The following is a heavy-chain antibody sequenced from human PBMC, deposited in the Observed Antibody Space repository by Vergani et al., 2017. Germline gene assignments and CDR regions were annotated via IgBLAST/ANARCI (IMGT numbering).Heavy chain of an antibody. CDR2: MNPNSGTT. Sequence: QVQLVQSGAEVKKPGASVKVSCRASGYSFSSYDISWVRQATGQGLEWMGWMNPNSGTTGYAQKFQGRVTMTRNTSTSTVYMELSSLRSEDTAVYYCARERSYNWNDALDYWGLGTLVTVSS. V-gene: IGHV1-8*01. CDR1: GYSFSSYD. CDR3: ARERSYNWNDALDY. D-gene: IGHD1-1*01. J-gene: IGHJ4*02.